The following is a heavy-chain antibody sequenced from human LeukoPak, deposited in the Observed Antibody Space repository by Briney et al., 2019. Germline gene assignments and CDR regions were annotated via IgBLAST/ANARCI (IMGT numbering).Heavy chain of an antibody. Sequence: GGSLRVSCAASGFSFSSYAMSWVRQAPGKGLEWVSAISSSGGSTYYADSVKGRFTISRDNSKNTLYLQMNSLRAEDTAVYYCAKGYDINYFDYWGQGTLVTVSS. CDR2: ISSSGGST. D-gene: IGHD3-9*01. V-gene: IGHV3-23*01. CDR3: AKGYDINYFDY. J-gene: IGHJ4*02. CDR1: GFSFSSYA.